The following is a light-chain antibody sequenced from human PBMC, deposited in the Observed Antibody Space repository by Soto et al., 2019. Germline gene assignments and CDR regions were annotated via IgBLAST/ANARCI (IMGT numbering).Light chain of an antibody. Sequence: QSVLTQPASVSGSPGQTITISCTGTSSDVGAYNYASWYQQHPVKAPKLMIYDVSSRPSVISNRFSCSKSGNTASLTISVVQAEDEADYYCSSYASSSTVIFGGGTKVTVL. J-gene: IGLJ2*01. CDR3: SSYASSSTVI. CDR1: SSDVGAYNY. CDR2: DVS. V-gene: IGLV2-14*01.